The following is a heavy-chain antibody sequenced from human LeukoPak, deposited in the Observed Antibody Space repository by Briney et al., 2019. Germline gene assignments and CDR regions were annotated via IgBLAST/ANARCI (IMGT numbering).Heavy chain of an antibody. Sequence: SETLSLTCTVSGGPIRSYYRSWVRQPPGKGLEWIGYIYYSGSTNYNPSLKSRVTISVDTSKNQFSLKLSSVTAADTAVYYCARVTVTPAITRIDYWGQGTLVTVSS. CDR3: ARVTVTPAITRIDY. V-gene: IGHV4-59*12. CDR2: IYYSGST. D-gene: IGHD4-17*01. J-gene: IGHJ4*02. CDR1: GGPIRSYY.